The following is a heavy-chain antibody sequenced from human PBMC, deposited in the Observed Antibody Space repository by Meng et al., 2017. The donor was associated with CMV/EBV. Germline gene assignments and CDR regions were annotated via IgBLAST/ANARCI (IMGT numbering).Heavy chain of an antibody. Sequence: SVKVSCKASGGTFSSYALSWVRQAPGQGLEWMGGIIPIFGTAKYAQKFQGRVTITTDESTTTAYMELSSLRSEDTAVYYCARVNQVRIAAAGIGYWGQGTLVTVSS. CDR3: ARVNQVRIAAAGIGY. J-gene: IGHJ4*02. V-gene: IGHV1-69*05. D-gene: IGHD6-13*01. CDR2: IIPIFGTA. CDR1: GGTFSSYA.